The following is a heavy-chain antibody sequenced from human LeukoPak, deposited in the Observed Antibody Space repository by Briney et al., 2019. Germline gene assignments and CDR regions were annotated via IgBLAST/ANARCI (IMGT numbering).Heavy chain of an antibody. Sequence: ASVKVSCKASGYTFTGYYMHWVRQAPGQGLEWMGWVNPNSGGTNYAQKFQGRVTMTRDTSISTAYMELSRLRSDDTAVYYCARANYYDSSGYYEAITRSHCFDYWGQGTLVTVSS. D-gene: IGHD3-22*01. CDR1: GYTFTGYY. V-gene: IGHV1-2*02. J-gene: IGHJ4*02. CDR3: ARANYYDSSGYYEAITRSHCFDY. CDR2: VNPNSGGT.